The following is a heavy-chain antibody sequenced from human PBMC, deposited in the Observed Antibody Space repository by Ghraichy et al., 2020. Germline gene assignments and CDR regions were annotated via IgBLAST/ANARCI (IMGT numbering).Heavy chain of an antibody. D-gene: IGHD6-19*01. J-gene: IGHJ4*02. CDR3: ARKYTSDWFLDY. CDR1: GFTFSRYW. CDR2: IKQDGGET. Sequence: SCAASGFTFSRYWMTWVRQAPGKGLEWVANIKQDGGETYYVDSVKGRFTISRDNAKNSLYLEMNSLRADDTAVYYCARKYTSDWFLDYWGQGTLVTVSS. V-gene: IGHV3-7*03.